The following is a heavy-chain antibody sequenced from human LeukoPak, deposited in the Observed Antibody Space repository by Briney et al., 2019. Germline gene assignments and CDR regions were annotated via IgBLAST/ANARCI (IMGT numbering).Heavy chain of an antibody. CDR3: ARGYQCQLLLSSNWFDP. D-gene: IGHD2-2*01. CDR2: INHIGST. J-gene: IGHJ5*02. CDR1: GGSLSGYY. V-gene: IGHV4-34*01. Sequence: PSETLSLTCAVSGGSLSGYYWSWIRHPPGKGLEWIGEINHIGSTNYNPSPKSRVTISVDTSNNQFSLKLSSVTAANTAVYYCARGYQCQLLLSSNWFDPWGQGTLVTVSS.